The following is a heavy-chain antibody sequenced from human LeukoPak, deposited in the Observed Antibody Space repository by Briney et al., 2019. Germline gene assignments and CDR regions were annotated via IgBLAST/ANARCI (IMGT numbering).Heavy chain of an antibody. J-gene: IGHJ6*03. CDR3: ARHIGGGIEDMGV. Sequence: SETLSLTCTVSGGSIGTYYWSWVRRSPGKGLEWIGYIYVTGNRYNPYLQSRVTISVDTSRNQFFLKMSSVTAADTAVYYCARHIGGGIEDMGVWGKGTKVTVSS. D-gene: IGHD3-16*02. V-gene: IGHV4-59*08. CDR2: IYVTGN. CDR1: GGSIGTYY.